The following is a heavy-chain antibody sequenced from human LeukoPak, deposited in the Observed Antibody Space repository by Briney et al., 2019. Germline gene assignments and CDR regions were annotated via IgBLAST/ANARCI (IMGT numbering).Heavy chain of an antibody. Sequence: GGSLRLSRSASAFTFSTYAMHWVRQTPGKRLEWVAVISYDGTKQYYADSVRALFTISRDNSKNTLYLQMNSLRAEDTAVYYCVRDSSLDIVMEVVATGAWFDPWGQGTLVTVSS. D-gene: IGHD2-15*01. CDR2: ISYDGTKQ. V-gene: IGHV3-30*14. J-gene: IGHJ5*02. CDR3: VRDSSLDIVMEVVATGAWFDP. CDR1: AFTFSTYA.